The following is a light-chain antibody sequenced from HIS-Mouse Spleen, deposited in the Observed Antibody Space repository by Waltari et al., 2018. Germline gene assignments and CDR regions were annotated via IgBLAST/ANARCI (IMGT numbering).Light chain of an antibody. CDR1: RSDVGSYNL. Sequence: SALTQPASVSGSPGHSITISCTGTRSDVGSYNLVSWYQQHPGKAPKLMIYEGSNRPSGVSNRFSGSKSGNTASLTISGLQAEDEADYYCCSYAGSSTWVFGGGTKLTVL. CDR3: CSYAGSSTWV. CDR2: EGS. J-gene: IGLJ3*02. V-gene: IGLV2-23*01.